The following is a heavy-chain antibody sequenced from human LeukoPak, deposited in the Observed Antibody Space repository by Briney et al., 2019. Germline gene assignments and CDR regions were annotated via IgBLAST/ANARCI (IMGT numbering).Heavy chain of an antibody. CDR1: GGTFSSYA. D-gene: IGHD4-23*01. Sequence: ASVKVSCKASGGTFSSYAISWVRQAPGQGLEWMGRIIPILGIANYAQKFQGRVTITADKSTSTAYMELSSLRSEDTAVYYCARVETLYGGNSDAYIFQHWGQGTLVTVSS. J-gene: IGHJ1*01. V-gene: IGHV1-69*04. CDR3: ARVETLYGGNSDAYIFQH. CDR2: IIPILGIA.